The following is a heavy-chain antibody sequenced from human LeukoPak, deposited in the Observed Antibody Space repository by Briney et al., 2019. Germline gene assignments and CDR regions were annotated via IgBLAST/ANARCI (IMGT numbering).Heavy chain of an antibody. CDR2: INPKSGGT. CDR3: ASKRGEISGYKLGFDP. J-gene: IGHJ5*02. Sequence: ASVKVSCKASGYIFTGYYMHWVRQAPGQGLEWMGWINPKSGGTNYAQKFQGRVTMTRDTSISTAYMELSRLKSDDTAVYYCASKRGEISGYKLGFDPWGQGTLVTVSS. CDR1: GYIFTGYY. V-gene: IGHV1-2*02. D-gene: IGHD6-25*01.